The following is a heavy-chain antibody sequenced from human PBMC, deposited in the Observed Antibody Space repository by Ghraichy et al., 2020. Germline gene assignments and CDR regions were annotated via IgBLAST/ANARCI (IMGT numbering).Heavy chain of an antibody. Sequence: GGSLRLSCAASGFTFSNAWMTWVRQAPGKGLEWVGRIKTVTDGGTTDYAAPVKGRFTISRDDSTNMLYLQMNSLRTEDTAVYSCKTELPWDLKSDAFDIWGQGKMVTVSS. V-gene: IGHV3-15*01. D-gene: IGHD1-26*01. CDR2: IKTVTDGGTT. J-gene: IGHJ3*02. CDR1: GFTFSNAW. CDR3: KTELPWDLKSDAFDI.